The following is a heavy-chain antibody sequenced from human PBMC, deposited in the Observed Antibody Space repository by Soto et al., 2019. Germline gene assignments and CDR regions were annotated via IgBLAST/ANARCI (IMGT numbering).Heavy chain of an antibody. Sequence: EVQLVESGGGLVQPGGSLRLSCAASGFTVSSKYMTWVRQAPGKGLEWVSVIYTDDSTYYADSVKGRFTISRDNAKNTLYLQMNSLRAEDTAVYYCGRGWAGVTAPDYWGQGNVVTVSS. V-gene: IGHV3-66*01. CDR3: GRGWAGVTAPDY. CDR1: GFTVSSKY. CDR2: IYTDDST. D-gene: IGHD2-21*02. J-gene: IGHJ4*02.